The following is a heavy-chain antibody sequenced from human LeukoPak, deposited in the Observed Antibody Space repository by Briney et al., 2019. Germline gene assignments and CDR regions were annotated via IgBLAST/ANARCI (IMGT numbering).Heavy chain of an antibody. D-gene: IGHD3-22*01. V-gene: IGHV4-4*07. CDR3: ARTPIYYFDNSGYYN. CDR1: GGSISSYY. CDR2: IYSSGST. Sequence: SETLSLTCTVSGGSISSYYWSWIRQPAGKGLEWIGRIYSSGSTSYNPSLKSRVTMSVDTSKKQFSLRLSSVTAADTAVYYCARTPIYYFDNSGYYNWGQGTLVTVSS. J-gene: IGHJ4*02.